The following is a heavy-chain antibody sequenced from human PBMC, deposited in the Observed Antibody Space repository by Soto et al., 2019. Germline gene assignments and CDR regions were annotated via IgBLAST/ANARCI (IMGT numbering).Heavy chain of an antibody. Sequence: GASLKISCKGSGYSFTSYWIGWVRQMPGKGLEWMGIIYPGDSDTRYSPSFQGQVTISADKSKSIAYLQMNSLKTEDSAVYHCTRCKSSGWPYNWFDPWGQGTLVTVSS. D-gene: IGHD6-19*01. V-gene: IGHV5-51*01. CDR3: TRCKSSGWPYNWFDP. J-gene: IGHJ5*02. CDR2: IYPGDSDT. CDR1: GYSFTSYW.